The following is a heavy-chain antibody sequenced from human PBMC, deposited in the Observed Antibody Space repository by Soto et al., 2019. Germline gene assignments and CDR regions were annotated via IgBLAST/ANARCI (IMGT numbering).Heavy chain of an antibody. CDR1: GYTFTGYA. V-gene: IGHV1-3*05. J-gene: IGHJ4*02. CDR3: ARAVSVPPDFDY. CDR2: INAGNGNT. D-gene: IGHD3-16*01. Sequence: QVQLVQSGAEEKKPGASVKVSCKASGYTFTGYAMHWVRQAPGQRLEWMGWINAGNGNTKYSQKLQGRVTITRDTHASISYMELSSLKSEDTSVYYCARAVSVPPDFDYWGQGTLVTVSS.